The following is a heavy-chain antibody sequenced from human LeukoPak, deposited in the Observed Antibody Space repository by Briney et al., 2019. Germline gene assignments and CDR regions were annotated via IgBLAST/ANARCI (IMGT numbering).Heavy chain of an antibody. V-gene: IGHV3-7*01. CDR3: ARLREIPVFGVVTKSTSYFDY. Sequence: PGGSLRLSCGASGFTFTNYWMSWVRQAPGKGLELVANIKQDRSEKYYVDSVKGRFTISRDNAKNSLYLQMNSLRAEDTAVYYCARLREIPVFGVVTKSTSYFDYWGQGTLVTVSS. D-gene: IGHD3-3*01. J-gene: IGHJ4*02. CDR2: IKQDRSEK. CDR1: GFTFTNYW.